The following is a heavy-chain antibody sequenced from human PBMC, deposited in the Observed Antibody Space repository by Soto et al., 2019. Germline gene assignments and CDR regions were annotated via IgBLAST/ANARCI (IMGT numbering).Heavy chain of an antibody. J-gene: IGHJ4*02. V-gene: IGHV4-59*01. Sequence: SETLSLTCTVSGGSISSYYWSWIRQPPGKGLEWIGYIYYSGSTNYNPSLKSRVTISVDTSKNQFSLKLSSVTAADTAVYYCARGRGITSDYWGQGTLVTVSS. CDR3: ARGRGITSDY. D-gene: IGHD1-20*01. CDR1: GGSISSYY. CDR2: IYYSGST.